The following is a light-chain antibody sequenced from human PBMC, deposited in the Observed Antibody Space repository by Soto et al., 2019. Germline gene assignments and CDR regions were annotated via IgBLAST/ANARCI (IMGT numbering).Light chain of an antibody. Sequence: DIQMTQSPSTLSASVGDRVTITCRASQSISNWLAWYQQKAGKAPKLLSYMASNLERGVPSRFSGSGSGTEFTLTISSLQPDDFETYDCQQYDTYSQTFGQGTKLEIK. J-gene: IGKJ2*01. V-gene: IGKV1-5*03. CDR3: QQYDTYSQT. CDR1: QSISNW. CDR2: MAS.